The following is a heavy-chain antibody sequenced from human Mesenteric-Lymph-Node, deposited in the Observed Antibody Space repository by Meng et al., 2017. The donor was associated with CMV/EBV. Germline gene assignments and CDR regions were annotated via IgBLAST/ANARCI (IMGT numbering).Heavy chain of an antibody. Sequence: QVQRQQGGGGLLKLSVTLSLTCGVYGGSFSGYYWSWIRQPPGKGLEWIGEINHSGSTNYNPSLKSRVTISVDTSKNQFSLKLSSVTAADTAVYYCARHQRWLKSEGGFNYWGQGTLVTVSS. V-gene: IGHV4-34*01. CDR3: ARHQRWLKSEGGFNY. CDR2: INHSGST. CDR1: GGSFSGYY. D-gene: IGHD4-23*01. J-gene: IGHJ4*02.